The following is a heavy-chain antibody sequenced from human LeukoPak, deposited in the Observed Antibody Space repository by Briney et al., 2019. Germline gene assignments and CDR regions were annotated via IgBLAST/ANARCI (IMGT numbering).Heavy chain of an antibody. V-gene: IGHV4-59*01. CDR2: IYYSGST. D-gene: IGHD5-18*01. CDR1: GGSISSYY. J-gene: IGHJ6*03. Sequence: SETLSLTCTVSGGSISSYYWSWIRQPPGKGLEWIGYIYYSGSTNYNPSLKSRVTISVDTSKNQFSLKLSSVTAADTAVYYRARVIVDTAMVQPFDYYYYMDVWGKGTTVTVSS. CDR3: ARVIVDTAMVQPFDYYYYMDV.